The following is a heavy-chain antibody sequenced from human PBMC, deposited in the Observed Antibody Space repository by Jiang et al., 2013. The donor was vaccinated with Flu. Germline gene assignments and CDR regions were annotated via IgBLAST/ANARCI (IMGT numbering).Heavy chain of an antibody. CDR3: ARHNSVAGTVGRFDY. V-gene: IGHV4-39*01. J-gene: IGHJ4*02. Sequence: LLKPSETLSLTCTVSGGSISSSSYYWGWIRQPPGKGLEWIGTIHYSGSTYYNPSLKSRVTVSVDTSKNQFSLKLSSVTAADTAVYFCARHNSVAGTVGRFDYWGQGTLVTVSS. CDR1: GGSISSSSYY. CDR2: IHYSGST. D-gene: IGHD6-19*01.